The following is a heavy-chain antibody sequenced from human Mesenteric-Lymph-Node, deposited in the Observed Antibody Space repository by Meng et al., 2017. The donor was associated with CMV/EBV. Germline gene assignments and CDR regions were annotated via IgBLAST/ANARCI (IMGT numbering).Heavy chain of an antibody. CDR1: GYTFTSYG. CDR2: ISAYNGNT. V-gene: IGHV1-18*04. J-gene: IGHJ4*02. Sequence: KVSCKASGYTFTSYGISWVRQAPGQWLEWMGWISAYNGNTNYAQKLQGRVTMTTDTSTSTAYMELRSLRSEDAAVYYCARGESGDFDYWGQGTLVTVSS. CDR3: ARGESGDFDY. D-gene: IGHD1-26*01.